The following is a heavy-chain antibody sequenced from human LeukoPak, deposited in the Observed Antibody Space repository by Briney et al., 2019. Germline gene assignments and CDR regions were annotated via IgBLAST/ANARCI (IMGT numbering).Heavy chain of an antibody. Sequence: SETLSLTCTVSGGSFSRDYWTWIRQPPGKGLEWIGYMFYSGSTNYNPSLKSRVSISVDTSKNQFSLKLSSVTAADTAVYYCARTDIVVVPAADDYYYYGMDVWGQGTTVTVSS. J-gene: IGHJ6*02. D-gene: IGHD2-2*01. CDR3: ARTDIVVVPAADDYYYYGMDV. CDR2: MFYSGST. V-gene: IGHV4-59*01. CDR1: GGSFSRDY.